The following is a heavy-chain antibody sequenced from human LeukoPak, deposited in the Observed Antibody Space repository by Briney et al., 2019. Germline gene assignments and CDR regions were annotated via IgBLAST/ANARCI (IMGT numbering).Heavy chain of an antibody. J-gene: IGHJ4*02. CDR1: GGSISSGDRY. V-gene: IGHV4-30-4*01. D-gene: IGHD5-18*01. CDR2: IYSTGNT. CDR3: ARDSYSYGYGGFDY. Sequence: SETLSLTCTVSGGSISSGDRYWSWIRQSPGKGLEWIGYIYSTGNTYYNPSLKSRVIISVDTSKNQFSLELNSVTAADTAAYYCARDSYSYGYGGFDYWGQGILVTVSS.